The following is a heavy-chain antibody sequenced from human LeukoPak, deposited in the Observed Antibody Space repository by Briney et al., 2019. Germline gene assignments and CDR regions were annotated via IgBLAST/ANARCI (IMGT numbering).Heavy chain of an antibody. J-gene: IGHJ4*02. Sequence: GGSLRLSCVGSAFTFSEYSMSWIRQAPGRELEWISSITESGGTEYYADSVKGRFSISRDNAKSALYLQMNSLRAEDTAVYYCARPPEGYSYGFYFGHWGQGAPVIVSS. CDR1: AFTFSEYS. D-gene: IGHD5-18*01. CDR3: ARPPEGYSYGFYFGH. V-gene: IGHV3-11*01. CDR2: ITESGGTE.